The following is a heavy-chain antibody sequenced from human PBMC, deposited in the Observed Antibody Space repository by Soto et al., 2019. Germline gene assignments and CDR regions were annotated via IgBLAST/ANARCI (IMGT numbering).Heavy chain of an antibody. CDR1: GDTFASYG. J-gene: IGHJ4*02. Sequence: QVQLVQSGAEVKKPGASVKVSCKASGDTFASYGISWVRQAPGQGLEWMGWISVNSGNTNYAQNFQGRVTMTTDTSTTTVCMELRNLRYDETTVSCCEEGIRISKEFDYWGQGPLVTVSS. D-gene: IGHD2-21*01. CDR3: EEGIRISKEFDY. V-gene: IGHV1-18*01. CDR2: ISVNSGNT.